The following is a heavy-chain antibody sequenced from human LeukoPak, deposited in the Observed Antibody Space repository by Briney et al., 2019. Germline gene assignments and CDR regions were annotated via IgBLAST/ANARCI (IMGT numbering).Heavy chain of an antibody. CDR1: GFTFNSYA. V-gene: IGHV3-23*01. Sequence: GGSLRLSCAASGFTFNSYALSWVRQAPGKGLEWVSVISGSGVSTHYADSVKGRFTISRDNSKNTLYLQMNSLRAEDTAVYYCAKESPSFDYWGQGTLVTVSS. CDR3: AKESPSFDY. CDR2: ISGSGVST. J-gene: IGHJ4*02.